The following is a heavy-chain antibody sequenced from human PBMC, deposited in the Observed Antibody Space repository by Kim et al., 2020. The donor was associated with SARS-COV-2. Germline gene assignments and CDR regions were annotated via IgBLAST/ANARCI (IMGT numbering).Heavy chain of an antibody. Sequence: GGSLRLSCAASGFTFSSYAMHWVRQAPGKGLEWVAVISYDGSNKYYADSVKGRFTISRDNSKNTLYLQMNSLRAEDTAVYYCAREGPAMATTITSYYYY. V-gene: IGHV3-30-3*01. CDR3: AREGPAMATTITSYYYY. CDR1: GFTFSSYA. D-gene: IGHD5-12*01. J-gene: IGHJ6*03. CDR2: ISYDGSNK.